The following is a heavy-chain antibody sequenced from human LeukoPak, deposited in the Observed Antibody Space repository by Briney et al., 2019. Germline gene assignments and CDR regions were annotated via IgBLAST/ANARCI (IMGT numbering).Heavy chain of an antibody. CDR2: ITSTSSYI. J-gene: IGHJ4*02. CDR3: ARVAGGSHHFDY. V-gene: IGHV3-21*01. D-gene: IGHD1-26*01. Sequence: GGSLRLSCAASGFAFSTYSMNWVHQAPGKGLEWVSSITSTSSYIYYADSVKGRFTISRDNAKNSLYLQMNTLRAEDTAVYYCARVAGGSHHFDYWGQGTLVTVSS. CDR1: GFAFSTYS.